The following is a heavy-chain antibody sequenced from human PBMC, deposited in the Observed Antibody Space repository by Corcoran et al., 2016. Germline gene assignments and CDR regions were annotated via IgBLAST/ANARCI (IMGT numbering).Heavy chain of an antibody. CDR1: GGTFSSYA. V-gene: IGHV1-69*01. D-gene: IGHD4-4*01. Sequence: QVQLVQSGAEVKKPGSSVKVSCKASGGTFSSYAISWVRQAPGQGLEWMGGIIPIFGTANYAQKFQGRVTITADESTSTAYMELSSLRSEDMAVYYCARVMTTVTTGYYYGMDVWGQGTTVTVSS. CDR2: IIPIFGTA. CDR3: ARVMTTVTTGYYYGMDV. J-gene: IGHJ6*02.